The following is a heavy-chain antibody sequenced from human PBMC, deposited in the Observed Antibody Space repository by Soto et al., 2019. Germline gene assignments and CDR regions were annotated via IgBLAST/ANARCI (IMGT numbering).Heavy chain of an antibody. CDR3: ARVIAVWGSYRSFGFSGV. CDR1: GGSISSGGYY. V-gene: IGHV4-31*03. CDR2: IYYSGST. J-gene: IGHJ6*02. Sequence: SDTLSLTCTVSGGSISSGGYYWSWIRQHPGKGLEWIGYIYYSGSTYYNPSLKSRVTISVDTSKNQFSLKLSSVTAADTAVYYCARVIAVWGSYRSFGFSGVWGQGTTVPVSS. D-gene: IGHD3-16*02.